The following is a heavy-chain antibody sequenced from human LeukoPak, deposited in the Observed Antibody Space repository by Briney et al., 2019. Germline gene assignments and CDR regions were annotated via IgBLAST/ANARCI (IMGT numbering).Heavy chain of an antibody. CDR1: GFTFSSYA. J-gene: IGHJ4*02. CDR2: ISSSGSTI. D-gene: IGHD6-19*01. V-gene: IGHV3-48*04. CDR3: ARAGQWLAPFDY. Sequence: GGSLRLSCAASGFTFSSYAMSWVRQAPGKGLEGVSYISSSGSTIYYADSVKGRFTISRDNAKNSLYLQMNSLRAEDTAVYYCARAGQWLAPFDYWGQGTLVTVSS.